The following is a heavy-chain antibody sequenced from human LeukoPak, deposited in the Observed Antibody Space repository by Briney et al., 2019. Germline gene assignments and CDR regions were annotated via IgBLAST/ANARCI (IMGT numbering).Heavy chain of an antibody. Sequence: SETLSLTYTVSGGSISSYYWSWIRQPPGKGLEWIGYIYYSGSTNYNPSLKSRVTISVDTSKNQFSLKLSSVTAADTAVYYCARGRDGYNPYYFDYWCQGTLVTVSS. CDR3: ARGRDGYNPYYFDY. V-gene: IGHV4-59*01. D-gene: IGHD5-24*01. CDR1: GGSISSYY. J-gene: IGHJ4*02. CDR2: IYYSGST.